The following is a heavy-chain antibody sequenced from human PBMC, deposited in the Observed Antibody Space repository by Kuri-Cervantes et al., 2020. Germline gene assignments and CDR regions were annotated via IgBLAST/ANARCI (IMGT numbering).Heavy chain of an antibody. CDR1: GFTFSSYS. CDR3: AREMATITPGMDV. CDR2: ISSSSSYI. Sequence: GESLKISCAASGFTFSSYSMNWVRQAPGEGLEWVSSISSSSSYIYYADSVKGRFTISRDDAKNSLYLQMNSLRAEDTAVYYCAREMATITPGMDVWGQGTTVTVSS. J-gene: IGHJ6*02. V-gene: IGHV3-21*01. D-gene: IGHD5-24*01.